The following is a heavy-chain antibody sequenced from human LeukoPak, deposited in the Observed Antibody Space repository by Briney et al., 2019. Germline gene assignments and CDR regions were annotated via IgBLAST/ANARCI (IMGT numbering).Heavy chain of an antibody. Sequence: GGSLRLSCAASGFTFSSYWMSWVRQAPGKGLEWVANIKQDGSEKYYVDSVKGRFTISRDNAKNSLYLQMNSLRAEDTAVYYCARDRPNYDFWSGYLSHFDYWGQGTLVTVSS. D-gene: IGHD3-3*01. CDR2: IKQDGSEK. CDR1: GFTFSSYW. J-gene: IGHJ4*02. CDR3: ARDRPNYDFWSGYLSHFDY. V-gene: IGHV3-7*01.